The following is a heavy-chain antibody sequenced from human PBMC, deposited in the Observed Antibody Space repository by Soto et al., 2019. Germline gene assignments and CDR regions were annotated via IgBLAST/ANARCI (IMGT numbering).Heavy chain of an antibody. CDR3: ALVPAAIPPSRRGMDV. CDR2: ISAYNGNT. Sequence: QVQLVQSGAEVKKPGASVKVSCKASGYTFTSYGISWMRQAPGQGLEWMGWISAYNGNTNYAQKLQGRVTMTTDTSTSTAYMELRSLRSDDTAVYYCALVPAAIPPSRRGMDVWGQGTTVTVSS. V-gene: IGHV1-18*01. D-gene: IGHD2-2*01. CDR1: GYTFTSYG. J-gene: IGHJ6*02.